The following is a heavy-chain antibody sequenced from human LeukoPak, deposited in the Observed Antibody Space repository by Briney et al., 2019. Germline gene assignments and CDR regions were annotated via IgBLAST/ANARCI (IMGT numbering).Heavy chain of an antibody. CDR2: VSLSGLT. D-gene: IGHD2-8*01. V-gene: IGHV4-4*02. CDR3: SRENGVFSPFGY. Sequence: PSGTLSLTCGVSGGSITSTNWWSWVRQPPGQGLEWIGEVSLSGLTNYNPSLSSRVIMALDTSKNHLSLHLTSVTAADTAAYYCSRENGVFSPFGYWGQGYLVTVLS. CDR1: GGSITSTNW. J-gene: IGHJ4*02.